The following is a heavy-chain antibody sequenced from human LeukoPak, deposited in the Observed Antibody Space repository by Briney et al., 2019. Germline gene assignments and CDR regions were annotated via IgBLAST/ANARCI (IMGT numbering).Heavy chain of an antibody. CDR2: IYDSGSA. CDR3: ARDVVVVPAAIHYGMDV. Sequence: SETLSLTCTVSGVSINSHYWSWIRQPPGKGLEWIGFIYDSGSANYKSSLKSRVTMTVDTSKNQFSLNLSSVTAADTAVYYCARDVVVVPAAIHYGMDVWGQGTTVTVSS. V-gene: IGHV4-59*11. J-gene: IGHJ6*02. D-gene: IGHD2-2*01. CDR1: GVSINSHY.